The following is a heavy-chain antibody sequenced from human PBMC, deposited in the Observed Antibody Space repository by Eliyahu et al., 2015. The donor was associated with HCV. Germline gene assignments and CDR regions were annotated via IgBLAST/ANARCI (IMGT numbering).Heavy chain of an antibody. CDR1: GGSXSXSSYY. D-gene: IGHD1-26*01. CDR3: ARQGGSYRDIVDAFDI. Sequence: QLQLQESGPGLVKPSATLSLTCTVSGGSXSXSSYYWGWIRQPPGKGLEWIGSIYYSGSTYYNPSLKSRVTISVDTSKNQFSLKLSSVTAADTAVYYCARQGGSYRDIVDAFDIWGQGTMVTVSS. J-gene: IGHJ3*02. CDR2: IYYSGST. V-gene: IGHV4-39*01.